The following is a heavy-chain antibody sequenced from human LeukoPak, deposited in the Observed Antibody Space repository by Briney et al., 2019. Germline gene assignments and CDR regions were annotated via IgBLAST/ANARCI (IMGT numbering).Heavy chain of an antibody. J-gene: IGHJ4*02. V-gene: IGHV3-23*01. CDR2: ISGSGGST. CDR3: AKDSELKTTTYYFDY. D-gene: IGHD4-17*01. CDR1: GFTFSSYA. Sequence: GGSLRLSCAASGFTFSSYAMIWVRQAPGKGLEWVSAISGSGGSTYYADSVKGRFTISRDNSKNTLYLQMNSLRAEDTAVYYCAKDSELKTTTYYFDYWGQGTLVTVSS.